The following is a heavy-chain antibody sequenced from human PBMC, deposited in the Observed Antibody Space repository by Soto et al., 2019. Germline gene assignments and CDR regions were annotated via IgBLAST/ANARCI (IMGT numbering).Heavy chain of an antibody. Sequence: EVQLLESGGGLVQPGGSMRLSCAASGCIFRNQAMCWVRQGRGKGLEFVSCISGSGDEIFFLDSVKGRFAISRDNSENTLFLQMSSLRAEDPAVYYFARRGTYQWGHFDYWGQGVQVTVSS. D-gene: IGHD2-8*01. V-gene: IGHV3-23*01. CDR1: GCIFRNQA. CDR2: ISGSGDEI. CDR3: ARRGTYQWGHFDY. J-gene: IGHJ4*02.